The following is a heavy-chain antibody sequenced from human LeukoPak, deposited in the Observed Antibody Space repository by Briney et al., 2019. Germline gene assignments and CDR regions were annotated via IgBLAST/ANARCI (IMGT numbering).Heavy chain of an antibody. CDR2: MNPNSGNT. Sequence: ASVRVSCKASGYTFTNYDINWVRQATGQGLEWMGWMNPNSGNTGYAQKFQGRVTITRNTSISTAYMELSSLRSEDTAVYYCARLEFCSSPSCSRFDPWGQGTLVTVSS. D-gene: IGHD2-2*01. CDR1: GYTFTNYD. V-gene: IGHV1-8*03. CDR3: ARLEFCSSPSCSRFDP. J-gene: IGHJ5*02.